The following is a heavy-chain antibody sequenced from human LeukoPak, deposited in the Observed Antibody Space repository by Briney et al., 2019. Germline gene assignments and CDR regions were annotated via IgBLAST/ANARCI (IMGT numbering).Heavy chain of an antibody. CDR1: GGTFSSYA. CDR2: IIPIFGTA. Sequence: ASVKVSCKASGGTFSSYAISWVRQAPGQGLEWMGGIIPIFGTANYAQKFQGRVTITADESTSTAYMELSSLRSEDTAVYYCARDRARLIVVVVAATADGMDVWGQGTTVTVSS. D-gene: IGHD2-15*01. J-gene: IGHJ6*02. V-gene: IGHV1-69*01. CDR3: ARDRARLIVVVVAATADGMDV.